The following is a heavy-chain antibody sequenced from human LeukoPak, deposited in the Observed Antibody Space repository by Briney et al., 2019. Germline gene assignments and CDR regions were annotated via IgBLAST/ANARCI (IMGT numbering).Heavy chain of an antibody. J-gene: IGHJ5*02. D-gene: IGHD6-19*01. CDR3: ARAQIAVAGTGGWFDP. Sequence: ASVKVSCKASGYTFTGYYMHWVRQAPGQGLEWMGWINPNSGGTNYAQKFQGWVTMTRGTSISTAYMELSSLRSEDTAVYYCARAQIAVAGTGGWFDPWGQGTLVTVSS. V-gene: IGHV1-2*04. CDR2: INPNSGGT. CDR1: GYTFTGYY.